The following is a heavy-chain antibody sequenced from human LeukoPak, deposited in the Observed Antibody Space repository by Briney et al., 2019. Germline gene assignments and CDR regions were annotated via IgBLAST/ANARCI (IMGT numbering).Heavy chain of an antibody. CDR1: GYTFTGYY. CDR2: INPNSGGT. D-gene: IGHD6-6*01. Sequence: ASVKVSCKASGYTFTGYYMHWVRQAPGQGLEWMGCINPNSGGTNYAQKFQGWVTMTRDTSISTAYMELSRLTSDDTAVYYCARPSYSSSSGAFDIWGQGTMVTVSS. CDR3: ARPSYSSSSGAFDI. J-gene: IGHJ3*02. V-gene: IGHV1-2*04.